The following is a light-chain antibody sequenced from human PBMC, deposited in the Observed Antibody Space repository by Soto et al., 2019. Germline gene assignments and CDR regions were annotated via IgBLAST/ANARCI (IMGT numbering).Light chain of an antibody. V-gene: IGLV2-11*01. CDR3: CSYADNYHYF. CDR2: DVF. J-gene: IGLJ1*01. CDR1: TSDVGRYNY. Sequence: QSALTQPHSVSGSPGQSVTISCTGTTSDVGRYNYVSWYQHHPGKAPKLVVYDVFKRPSGVPDRFSGSKSGNTASLTISGLQAEDEADYYCCSYADNYHYFFGGGTKLTVL.